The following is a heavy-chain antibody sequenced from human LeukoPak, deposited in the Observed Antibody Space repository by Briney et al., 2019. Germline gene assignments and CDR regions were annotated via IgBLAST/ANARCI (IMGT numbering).Heavy chain of an antibody. CDR2: ISSSSSYI. V-gene: IGHV3-21*01. CDR3: ARDPSPSITMVRGTWFDP. J-gene: IGHJ5*02. D-gene: IGHD3-10*01. CDR1: GFTFSNYS. Sequence: PGGSLRLSCAASGFTFSNYSMNWVRQAPGKGLEWVSSISSSSSYIYYADSVKGRFTISRDNAKNSLYLQMNSLRAEDTAVYYCARDPSPSITMVRGTWFDPWGQGTLVTVSS.